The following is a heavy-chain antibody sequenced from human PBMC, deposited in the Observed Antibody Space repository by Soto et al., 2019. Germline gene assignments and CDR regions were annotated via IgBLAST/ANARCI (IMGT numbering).Heavy chain of an antibody. CDR2: IIPIFGTA. CDR1: GGTFSSYA. D-gene: IGHD1-7*01. CDR3: AREGFRFRNYGHYYYYGMDV. J-gene: IGHJ6*02. Sequence: GASVKVSCKASGGTFSSYAISWVRQAPGQGLEWMGGIIPIFGTANYAQKFQGRVTITADKSTSTAYMELSSLRSEDTAVYYCAREGFRFRNYGHYYYYGMDVWGQGTTVTVSS. V-gene: IGHV1-69*06.